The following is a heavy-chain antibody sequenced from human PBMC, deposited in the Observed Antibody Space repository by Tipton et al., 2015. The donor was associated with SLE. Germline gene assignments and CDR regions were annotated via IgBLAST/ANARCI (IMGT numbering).Heavy chain of an antibody. J-gene: IGHJ4*02. CDR1: GGSISSSSYY. Sequence: TLSLTCTVSGGSISSSSYYWGWIRPPPGKGLGWVGSIYYSGSTYYNPSLKSRVTISVDTSKNQFSLKLSSVTAADTAVYYCARAVAAVGYFDYWGQGTLVTVSS. V-gene: IGHV4-39*07. CDR3: ARAVAAVGYFDY. D-gene: IGHD6-13*01. CDR2: IYYSGST.